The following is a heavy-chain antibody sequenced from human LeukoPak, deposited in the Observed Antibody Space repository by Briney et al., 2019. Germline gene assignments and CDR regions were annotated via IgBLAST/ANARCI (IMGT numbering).Heavy chain of an antibody. J-gene: IGHJ4*02. CDR3: ARVGYGGYGVLDY. Sequence: PSETLSLTCTVSGGSISSYYWSWIRQPPGKGLEWIGYIYYSGSTNYNPSLKSRVTISVDTSKNQFSLKLSSVTAADTAVYYCARVGYGGYGVLDYRGQGTLVTVSS. CDR2: IYYSGST. D-gene: IGHD4-17*01. CDR1: GGSISSYY. V-gene: IGHV4-59*01.